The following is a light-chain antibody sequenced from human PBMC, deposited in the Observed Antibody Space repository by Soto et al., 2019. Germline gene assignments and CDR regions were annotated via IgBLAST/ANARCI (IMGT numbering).Light chain of an antibody. CDR3: RQYNKWAALT. CDR1: QSVSSN. Sequence: EIVMTQSPATLSVSPGERATLSCRASQSVSSNLAWYQQKPGQAPRLLIYGASTRATGIPARFSGSGSGTEFTLTISSLQSEDLAVDYCRQYNKWAALTFGGGTKVEIK. CDR2: GAS. V-gene: IGKV3-15*01. J-gene: IGKJ4*01.